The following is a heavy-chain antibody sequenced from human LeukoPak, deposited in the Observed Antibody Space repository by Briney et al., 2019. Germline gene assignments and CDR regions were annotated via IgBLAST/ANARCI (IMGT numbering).Heavy chain of an antibody. CDR2: IYYSGST. J-gene: IGHJ6*02. CDR3: ASRGSGSYDRFYYYYGMDV. V-gene: IGHV4-59*01. CDR1: GGSISSYY. Sequence: PSETLSLTRTVSGGSISSYYWSWIRQPPGKGLEWIGYIYYSGSTNYNPSLKSRVTISVDTSKNQFSLKLSSVTAADTAVYYCASRGSGSYDRFYYYYGMDVWGQGTTVTVSS. D-gene: IGHD3-10*01.